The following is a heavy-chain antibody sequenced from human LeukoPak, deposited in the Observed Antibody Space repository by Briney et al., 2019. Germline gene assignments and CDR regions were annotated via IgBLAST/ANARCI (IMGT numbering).Heavy chain of an antibody. CDR3: AKEYSSWDYYYGMDV. CDR2: ISASGGST. Sequence: GGSLRLSCAASGFTFSSYAMSWVRQAPGKGLEWFSGISASGGSTNYADSVKGRFTISRDNSKNTLYLQMNSLRAEDTAVYYCAKEYSSWDYYYGMDVWGQGTTVTVSS. D-gene: IGHD6-13*01. J-gene: IGHJ6*02. CDR1: GFTFSSYA. V-gene: IGHV3-23*01.